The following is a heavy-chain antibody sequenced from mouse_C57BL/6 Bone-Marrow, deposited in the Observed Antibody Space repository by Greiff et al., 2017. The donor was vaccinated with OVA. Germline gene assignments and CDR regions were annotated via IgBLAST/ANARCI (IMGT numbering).Heavy chain of an antibody. CDR2: IWGGGST. CDR3: AKHVGDGYGAYWYFDV. V-gene: IGHV2-9*01. CDR1: GFSLTSYG. Sequence: VQVVESGPGLVAPSQSLSITCTVSGFSLTSYGVDWVRQPPGKGLEWLGVIWGGGSTNYNSALMSRLSISKDNSKSQVFLKMNSLQTDDTAMYYCAKHVGDGYGAYWYFDVWGTGTTVTVSS. J-gene: IGHJ1*03. D-gene: IGHD2-3*01.